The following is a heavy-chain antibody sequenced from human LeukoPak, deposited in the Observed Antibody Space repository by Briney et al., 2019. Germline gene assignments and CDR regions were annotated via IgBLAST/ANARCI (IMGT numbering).Heavy chain of an antibody. V-gene: IGHV3-66*04. Sequence: GGSLRLSRAASGFTVSSNYMNWVRQAPGKGLEWVSMIYPDGNIFYTNSVKGRFTISRDNSKNTLDLQMSSLRAEDTAVYYCARRGHCYGSPFDYWGQGTLVTVSS. CDR2: IYPDGNI. CDR3: ARRGHCYGSPFDY. J-gene: IGHJ4*02. CDR1: GFTVSSNY. D-gene: IGHD5-18*01.